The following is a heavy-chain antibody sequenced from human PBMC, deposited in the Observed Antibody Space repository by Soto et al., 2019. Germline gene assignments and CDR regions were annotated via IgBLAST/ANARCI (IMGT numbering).Heavy chain of an antibody. D-gene: IGHD6-6*01. CDR2: IYYSGST. V-gene: IGHV4-59*08. CDR1: GGSISSYY. J-gene: IGHJ5*02. Sequence: SETLSLTCTVSGGSISSYYWSWIRQPPGKGLEWIGYIYYSGSTNYNPSLKSRVTISVDTSKNQFSLKLSSVTAADTAVYYCARQEAARFYWFGPWGQGTLVTVSS. CDR3: ARQEAARFYWFGP.